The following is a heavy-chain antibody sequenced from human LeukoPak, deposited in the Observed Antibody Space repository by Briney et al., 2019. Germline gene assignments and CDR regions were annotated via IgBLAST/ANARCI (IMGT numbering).Heavy chain of an antibody. Sequence: GESLKIPCKGSGYSFTSYWIGWVRQMPGKGLEWMGIIYPGDSDTRYSPSFQGQVTISADKSISTAYLQWSSLKASDTAMYYCARGVDTAMVTFDYWGQGILVTVSS. CDR3: ARGVDTAMVTFDY. J-gene: IGHJ4*02. CDR2: IYPGDSDT. CDR1: GYSFTSYW. V-gene: IGHV5-51*01. D-gene: IGHD5-18*01.